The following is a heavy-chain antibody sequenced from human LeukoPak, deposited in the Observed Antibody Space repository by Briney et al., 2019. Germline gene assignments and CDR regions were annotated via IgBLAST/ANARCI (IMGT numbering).Heavy chain of an antibody. Sequence: NPSQTLSLTCAVYGGSFSGYYWSWIRQPPGKGLEWIGEINHSGSTNYNPSLKSRVTISVDTSKNQFSLKLSSVTAADTAVYYCARLASTTSHWELPPRAYYFDYWGQGTLVTVSS. CDR3: ARLASTTSHWELPPRAYYFDY. J-gene: IGHJ4*02. V-gene: IGHV4-34*01. D-gene: IGHD1-26*01. CDR1: GGSFSGYY. CDR2: INHSGST.